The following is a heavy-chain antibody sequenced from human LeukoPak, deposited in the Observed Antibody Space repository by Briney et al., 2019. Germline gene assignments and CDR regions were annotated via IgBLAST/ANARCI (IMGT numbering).Heavy chain of an antibody. Sequence: GGSLRLSCAVSGFIFSSYSMNWVRQAPGKGLEWVSSISSSSSYIYYADSVKGRFTISRDNAKNSRYLQMNSLGAEDTAVYYCAREKIWFGDPYCMDVWGQGTTVTVSS. CDR1: GFIFSSYS. D-gene: IGHD3-10*01. CDR3: AREKIWFGDPYCMDV. V-gene: IGHV3-21*01. CDR2: ISSSSSYI. J-gene: IGHJ6*02.